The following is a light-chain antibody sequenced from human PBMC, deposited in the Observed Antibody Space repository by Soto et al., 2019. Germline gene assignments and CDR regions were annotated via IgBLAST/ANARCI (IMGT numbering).Light chain of an antibody. CDR3: SSFAGSNYV. CDR2: DVS. CDR1: SSDVGGYNY. V-gene: IGLV2-14*01. Sequence: QSVLTQPASVSGSPGQSITISCTGTSSDVGGYNYVSWYQQHPGKAPKLMIYDVSNRPSGVSNRFSGSKSGNTASLTISGFQAEDEADYYCSSFAGSNYVFGTGTKVTVL. J-gene: IGLJ1*01.